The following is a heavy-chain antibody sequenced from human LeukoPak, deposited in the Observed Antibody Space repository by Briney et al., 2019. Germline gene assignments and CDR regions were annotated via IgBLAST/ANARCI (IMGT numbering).Heavy chain of an antibody. J-gene: IGHJ6*03. CDR3: AKNRGHCINGVCHNSYYMDV. CDR2: ISGSAGRT. D-gene: IGHD2-8*01. Sequence: GGSLRLSCAASGFTFSSYAMTWVRQAPGKGLEWVSSISGSAGRTDNADSVKGRFTISRDNSKNTLYLQMNSLKAEDTAIYYCAKNRGHCINGVCHNSYYMDVWAKGPRSPSP. V-gene: IGHV3-23*01. CDR1: GFTFSSYA.